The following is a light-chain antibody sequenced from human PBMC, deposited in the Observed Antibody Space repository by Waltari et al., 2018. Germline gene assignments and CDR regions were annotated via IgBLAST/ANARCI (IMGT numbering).Light chain of an antibody. V-gene: IGLV1-44*01. CDR2: SND. CDR3: ATWDDRLTGVL. J-gene: IGLJ2*01. Sequence: QSVVTQPPSASGAPGQRVTISCSGGSSNIGSHTVNWYQVLPGTAPRLLIYSNDQRPSGVPDRFSGSKSRTSASLAISGRQSEDEAEYYCATWDDRLTGVLFGGGTKVTVL. CDR1: SSNIGSHT.